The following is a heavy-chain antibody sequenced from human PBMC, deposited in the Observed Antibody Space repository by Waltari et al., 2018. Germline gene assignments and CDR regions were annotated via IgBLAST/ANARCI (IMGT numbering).Heavy chain of an antibody. CDR2: ISDDVSNK. Sequence: QVQLVESGGGVVQPGRSLRLSCAASGFSFSNYGMHWVRQAPGRGVGWVAVISDDVSNKFYADSVKGRFTISRDNSKNTLYLQMNSLRAEDTAVYYCAKDRAVGGYYMDVWGKGTTVTVSS. CDR3: AKDRAVGGYYMDV. D-gene: IGHD6-19*01. CDR1: GFSFSNYG. V-gene: IGHV3-30*18. J-gene: IGHJ6*03.